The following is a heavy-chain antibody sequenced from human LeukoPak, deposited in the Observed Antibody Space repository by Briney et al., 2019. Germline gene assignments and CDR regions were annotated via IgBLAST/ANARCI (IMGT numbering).Heavy chain of an antibody. CDR3: ARIGEYGSRSEGFDH. Sequence: ASVTVSCKASGYTFSSYCIHWVGQAPGEGLEWMGIINPSHVNTTYAQNFQGRVTMTGNTSTSTVYVQLSRLRSADTAVYYCARIGEYGSRSEGFDHWGQGTLVTVSS. D-gene: IGHD3-10*01. J-gene: IGHJ5*02. V-gene: IGHV1-46*01. CDR2: INPSHVNT. CDR1: GYTFSSYC.